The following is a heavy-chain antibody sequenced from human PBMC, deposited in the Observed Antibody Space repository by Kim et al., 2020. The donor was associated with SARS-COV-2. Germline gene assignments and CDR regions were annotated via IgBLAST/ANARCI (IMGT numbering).Heavy chain of an antibody. CDR1: GYTFTDYH. CDR2: INGGNGDT. CDR3: VRVAVTGTGYFQH. Sequence: ASVKVSCKASGYTFTDYHLHWLRQAPGQRLDWMGCINGGNGDTKYSQKFQGRVIFTRDTSASTVYMDLSSLKSEDTAIFYCVRVAVTGTGYFQHWGQGTLVTVSS. D-gene: IGHD6-19*01. V-gene: IGHV1-3*01. J-gene: IGHJ1*01.